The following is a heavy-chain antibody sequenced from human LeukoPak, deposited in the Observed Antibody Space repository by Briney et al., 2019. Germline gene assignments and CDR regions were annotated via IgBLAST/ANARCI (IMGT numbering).Heavy chain of an antibody. V-gene: IGHV3-21*01. CDR2: ISSSSSYI. Sequence: GGSLRLSCAASGFTFSSYSMNWVRQAPGKGLEWVSSISSSSSYIYYADSVKGRFTISRDNAKNPLYLQMNSLRAEDTAVYYCARDDDYYDSSGYYYFDYWGQGTLVTVSS. CDR3: ARDDDYYDSSGYYYFDY. D-gene: IGHD3-22*01. CDR1: GFTFSSYS. J-gene: IGHJ4*02.